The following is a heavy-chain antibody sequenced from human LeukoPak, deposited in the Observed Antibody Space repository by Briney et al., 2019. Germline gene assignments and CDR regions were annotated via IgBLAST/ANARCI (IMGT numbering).Heavy chain of an antibody. CDR2: INTGGGTT. CDR1: GFTFSSYW. CDR3: AGVLGAVS. D-gene: IGHD1-26*01. V-gene: IGHV3-74*03. J-gene: IGHJ5*02. Sequence: GGSLRLSCAASGFTFSSYWMHWVRQVPGKGPVWVSTINTGGGTTVYAGSVKGRFTISRDNAKNTLYLQMNSLRADDTAVYYCAGVLGAVSWGRGTLVTVSS.